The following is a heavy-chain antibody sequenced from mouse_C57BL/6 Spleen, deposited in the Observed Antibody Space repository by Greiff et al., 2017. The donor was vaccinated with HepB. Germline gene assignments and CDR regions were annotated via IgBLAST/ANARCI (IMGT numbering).Heavy chain of an antibody. CDR2: IRNKANGYTT. CDR3: ARSSWDNYAMDY. D-gene: IGHD4-1*01. V-gene: IGHV7-3*01. CDR1: GFTFTDYY. Sequence: DVHLVESGGGLVQPGGSLSLSCAASGFTFTDYYMSWVRQPPGKALEWLGFIRNKANGYTTEYSASVKGRFTISRDNSQSILYLQMNALRAEDSATYYCARSSWDNYAMDYWGQGTSVTVSS. J-gene: IGHJ4*01.